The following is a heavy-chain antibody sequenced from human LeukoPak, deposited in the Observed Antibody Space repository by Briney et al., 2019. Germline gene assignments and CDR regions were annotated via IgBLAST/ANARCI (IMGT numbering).Heavy chain of an antibody. CDR3: AKDLNLRSGYDADLDY. Sequence: GGSLRLSCAASGFTFSSYSMNWVRQAPGKGLEWVSSISSSSSYIYYADSVKGRFTISRDNAKSSLYLQMNNLRPEDTALYYCAKDLNLRSGYDADLDYWGQGTLVTVSS. CDR1: GFTFSSYS. J-gene: IGHJ4*02. V-gene: IGHV3-21*04. CDR2: ISSSSSYI. D-gene: IGHD5-12*01.